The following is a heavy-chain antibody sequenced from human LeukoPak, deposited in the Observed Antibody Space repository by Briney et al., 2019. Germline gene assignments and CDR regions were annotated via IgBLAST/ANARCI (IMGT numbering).Heavy chain of an antibody. CDR2: INHSGST. CDR3: ARRSTEGYLEYFDY. CDR1: GGSFSGYY. Sequence: PSETLSLTCAVYGGSFSGYYWSWIRQPPGKGLEWIGEINHSGSTNYNPSLKSRVIMSVDTSKNHFSLRLSSVTAADTAVYYCARRSTEGYLEYFDYWGPGALVTVSS. J-gene: IGHJ4*02. D-gene: IGHD2-15*01. V-gene: IGHV4-34*01.